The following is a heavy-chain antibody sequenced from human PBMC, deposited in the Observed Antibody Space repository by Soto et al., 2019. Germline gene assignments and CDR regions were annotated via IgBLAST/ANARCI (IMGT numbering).Heavy chain of an antibody. CDR1: GFTFSSYA. CDR3: AREGQWLAWWFDP. D-gene: IGHD6-19*01. CDR2: ISYDGSNK. V-gene: IGHV3-30-3*01. Sequence: QVQLVESGGGVVQPGRSLRLSCAASGFTFSSYAMHWVRQAPGKGLEWVAVISYDGSNKYYADSVKGRFTISRDNSKNTMYLPMNSLRAEDTAVYYWAREGQWLAWWFDPWGQGTLVTVSS. J-gene: IGHJ5*02.